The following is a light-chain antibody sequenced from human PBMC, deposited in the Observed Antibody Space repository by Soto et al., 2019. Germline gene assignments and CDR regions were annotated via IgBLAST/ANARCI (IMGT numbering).Light chain of an antibody. J-gene: IGKJ2*01. CDR3: QEYQSYSPYT. V-gene: IGKV1-5*03. CDR2: RAS. CDR1: QTIGSS. Sequence: DIQLTQFPSTLSASIGDRVTITCRATQTIGSSLAWYQQKPGKAPKLLIYRASSLETGVPSRFSGSGSGTEFTLTISSLQPDDFASYYCQEYQSYSPYTFGQGTRLEIK.